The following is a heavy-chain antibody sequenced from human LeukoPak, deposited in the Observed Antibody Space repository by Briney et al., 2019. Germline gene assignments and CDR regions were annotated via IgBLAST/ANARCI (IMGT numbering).Heavy chain of an antibody. V-gene: IGHV1-8*01. J-gene: IGHJ3*02. CDR3: ARGIEAAGTFDI. D-gene: IGHD6-13*01. Sequence: GASVKVSCKASGYTFTSYDINWVRQATGQGLEWMGWMNPNSGNTGYAQKFQGRVTVTRNTSISTAYMELSSLRSEDTAVYYCARGIEAAGTFDIWGQGTMVTVSS. CDR2: MNPNSGNT. CDR1: GYTFTSYD.